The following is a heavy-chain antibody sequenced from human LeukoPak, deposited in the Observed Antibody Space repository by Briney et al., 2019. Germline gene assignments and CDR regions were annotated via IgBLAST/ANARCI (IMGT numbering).Heavy chain of an antibody. Sequence: ASVKVSCKASGYTFTNYGISWVREAPGQGREWMGWISAYSGNTKYAQKLQGRVTMTTDTSTTTAYMELRSLRSDDTAVYYCARDGPYYGSGRGSAFDIWRQGTMVTVSS. CDR2: ISAYSGNT. V-gene: IGHV1-18*01. CDR3: ARDGPYYGSGRGSAFDI. D-gene: IGHD3-10*01. CDR1: GYTFTNYG. J-gene: IGHJ3*02.